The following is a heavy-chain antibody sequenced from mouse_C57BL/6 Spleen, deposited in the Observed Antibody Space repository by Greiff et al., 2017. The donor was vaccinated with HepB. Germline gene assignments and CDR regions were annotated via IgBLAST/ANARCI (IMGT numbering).Heavy chain of an antibody. CDR2: IDPSDSET. Sequence: VQLQESGAELVRPGSSVKLSCKASGYTFTSYWMHWVKQRPIQGLEWIGNIDPSDSETHYNQKFKDKATLTVDKSSSTAYMQLSVLTAEDSAVYYCARLRDYWGQGTTLTVSS. V-gene: IGHV1-52*01. J-gene: IGHJ2*01. D-gene: IGHD1-1*01. CDR3: ARLRDY. CDR1: GYTFTSYW.